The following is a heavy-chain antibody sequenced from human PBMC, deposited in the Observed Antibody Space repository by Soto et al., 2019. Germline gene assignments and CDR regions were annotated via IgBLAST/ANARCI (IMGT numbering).Heavy chain of an antibody. V-gene: IGHV3-23*01. CDR2: ISGSGGST. Sequence: EVQLLESGGGLIQPGGSLRLSCAASGFTFSSYAMSWVRQAPGKGLEWVSAISGSGGSTYYADSVKGRFTISRDNSKNTLYLQMNSLRAEDTAVYYCAKRYNWIDVFDYWGQGTLVTVSS. CDR1: GFTFSSYA. D-gene: IGHD1-1*01. CDR3: AKRYNWIDVFDY. J-gene: IGHJ4*02.